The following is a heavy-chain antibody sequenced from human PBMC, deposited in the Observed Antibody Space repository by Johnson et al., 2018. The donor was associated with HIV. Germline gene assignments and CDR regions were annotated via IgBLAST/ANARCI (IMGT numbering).Heavy chain of an antibody. Sequence: QVQLVESGGGVVQPGRSLRLSCAASGFIFSSYGMHWVRQAPGKGLEWVAVIWYDGLNKYYADSVKGRFTISRDNSKNTLYLQMNSLSAEDTAVYYCAKDFVAFWGRPADAFDIWGQGTMVTVSS. D-gene: IGHD3-16*01. CDR1: GFIFSSYG. CDR3: AKDFVAFWGRPADAFDI. CDR2: IWYDGLNK. J-gene: IGHJ3*02. V-gene: IGHV3-33*06.